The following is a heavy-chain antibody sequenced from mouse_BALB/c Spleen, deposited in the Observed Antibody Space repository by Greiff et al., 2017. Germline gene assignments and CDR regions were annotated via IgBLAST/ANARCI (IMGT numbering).Heavy chain of an antibody. V-gene: IGHV2-6-4*01. CDR3: ARREGVRGPFDY. D-gene: IGHD2-14*01. J-gene: IGHJ2*01. CDR1: GFSLSRYS. Sequence: VKVVESGPGLVAPSQSLSITCTVSGFSLSRYSVHWVRQPPGKGLEWLGMIWGGGSTDYNSALKSRLSISKDNSKSQVFLTMNSLQTDDTAMYYCARREGVRGPFDYWGQGTTLTVSS. CDR2: IWGGGST.